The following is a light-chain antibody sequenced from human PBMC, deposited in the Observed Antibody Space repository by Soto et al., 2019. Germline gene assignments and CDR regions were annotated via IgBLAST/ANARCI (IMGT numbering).Light chain of an antibody. V-gene: IGKV3-11*01. Sequence: EIVLTQSPATLSLSPGERATLSCRASQSVGSFLTWYQQKPGQAPRLLIYDASNRATGIPPRFSGSGSGTDFTLTISSLEPEDFAIYYCQQRSDWPPLFGGGTKVEI. CDR1: QSVGSF. CDR3: QQRSDWPPL. J-gene: IGKJ4*01. CDR2: DAS.